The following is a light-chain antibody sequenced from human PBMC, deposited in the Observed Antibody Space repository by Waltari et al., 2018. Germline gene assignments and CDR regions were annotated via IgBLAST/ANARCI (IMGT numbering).Light chain of an antibody. CDR2: HVN. J-gene: IGLJ3*02. Sequence: QSALTQPASVSGSPGQSITISCTGTSSDVGDYNFVSWYQQHPGKAPQLIISHVNSLPSGVSNRFSGSKSGNTASLTISELQAEDGADYYCSSYTTSNTLWVFGGGTKLTVL. V-gene: IGLV2-14*03. CDR3: SSYTTSNTLWV. CDR1: SSDVGDYNF.